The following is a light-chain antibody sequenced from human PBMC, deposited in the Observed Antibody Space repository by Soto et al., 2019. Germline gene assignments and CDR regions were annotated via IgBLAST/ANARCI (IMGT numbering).Light chain of an antibody. CDR2: EVS. Sequence: QSALTQPPSASGSPGQSVTISCTGTSSDVGGYNYVSWYQQHPGKAPKLMISEVSKRPSGVPDRFSGSKSGNTASLTVSGLQAEDEDDYYCNSFAGNNNLVFGGGTKLTVL. CDR3: NSFAGNNNLV. V-gene: IGLV2-8*01. J-gene: IGLJ2*01. CDR1: SSDVGGYNY.